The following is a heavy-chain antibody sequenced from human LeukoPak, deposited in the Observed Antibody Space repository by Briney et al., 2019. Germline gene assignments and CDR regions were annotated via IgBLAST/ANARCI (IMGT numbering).Heavy chain of an antibody. CDR3: ARGRIAAAGTRLYYFDY. J-gene: IGHJ4*02. D-gene: IGHD6-13*01. V-gene: IGHV1-3*03. CDR1: GYTFTSYA. CDR2: INAGNGNT. Sequence: GASVKVSCKASGYTFTSYAMHWVPQAPGQRLEWMGWINAGNGNTKYSQEFQGRVTITRDTSASTAYMELSSLRSEDMAVYYCARGRIAAAGTRLYYFDYWGQGTLVTVSS.